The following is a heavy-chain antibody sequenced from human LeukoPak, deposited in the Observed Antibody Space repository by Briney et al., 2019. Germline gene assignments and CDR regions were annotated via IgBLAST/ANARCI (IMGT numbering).Heavy chain of an antibody. J-gene: IGHJ4*02. CDR3: AKAGDGTSPGGCFDS. CDR1: GFSFSSYA. CDR2: IRDSGSST. V-gene: IGHV3-23*01. D-gene: IGHD5-24*01. Sequence: GGSLRLSCAASGFSFSSYAMSWVRQAPGKGLEWVSAIRDSGSSTYYADSEKGRFTISRDNSQSTLYLQMNSLRAEDTAIYYCAKAGDGTSPGGCFDSWGQGTLVTVSS.